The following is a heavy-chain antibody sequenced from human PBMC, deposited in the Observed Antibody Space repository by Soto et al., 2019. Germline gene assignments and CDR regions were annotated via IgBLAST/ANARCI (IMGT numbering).Heavy chain of an antibody. D-gene: IGHD6-13*01. J-gene: IGHJ6*02. Sequence: PGGSLTLSCAASGFTFSSHSMNWVRQAPGKGLEWDSSISSSSSYIYYADSVKGRFTITRDNAKNSLYLQMNSLRGEDTAVYYCARNQYSSSWYIRPLVYGMDVWGQGTTVTVSS. CDR2: ISSSSSYI. CDR1: GFTFSSHS. CDR3: ARNQYSSSWYIRPLVYGMDV. V-gene: IGHV3-21*01.